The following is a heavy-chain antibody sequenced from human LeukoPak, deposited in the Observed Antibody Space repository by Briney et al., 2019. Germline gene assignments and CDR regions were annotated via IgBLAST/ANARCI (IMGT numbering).Heavy chain of an antibody. CDR2: ISISSSYI. V-gene: IGHV3-21*01. D-gene: IGHD2-2*01. CDR1: GFTFSTYS. Sequence: GGSLRLSCAASGFTFSTYSMNWVRQAPGKGLEWVSSISISSSYIYYADSVKGRFTISRDNAKNSLYLQMNSLRAEDTAVYYCARDSCSSTSCSQPYYYGMDVWGQGTTVTVSS. J-gene: IGHJ6*02. CDR3: ARDSCSSTSCSQPYYYGMDV.